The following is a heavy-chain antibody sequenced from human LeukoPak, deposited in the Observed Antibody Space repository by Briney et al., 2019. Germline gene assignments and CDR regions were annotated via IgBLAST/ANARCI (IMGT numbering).Heavy chain of an antibody. D-gene: IGHD3-3*01. V-gene: IGHV1-18*04. CDR2: ISPDNGNT. Sequence: GASVKVSCKASGYPFNTYSVIWVRQAPGQGLEYMGWISPDNGNTEYAQKFQGRVTMTTDTSTNTAYMELRSLRSDDTAVYYCARHLFWVAPIDYWGQGTLVTVSS. J-gene: IGHJ4*02. CDR3: ARHLFWVAPIDY. CDR1: GYPFNTYS.